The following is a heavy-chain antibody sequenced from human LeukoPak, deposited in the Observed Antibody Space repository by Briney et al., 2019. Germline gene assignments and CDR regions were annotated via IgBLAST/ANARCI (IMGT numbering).Heavy chain of an antibody. J-gene: IGHJ4*02. V-gene: IGHV1-18*01. CDR1: GYTFTSYG. Sequence: ASVKVSCKASGYTFTSYGISWVRQAPGQGLEWMGWISAYYGNTNYAQKLQGRVTMTTDTSTSTAYMELRSLRSDDTAVYYCARDPSGYSYGYPTDYWGQGILVTVSS. D-gene: IGHD5-18*01. CDR2: ISAYYGNT. CDR3: ARDPSGYSYGYPTDY.